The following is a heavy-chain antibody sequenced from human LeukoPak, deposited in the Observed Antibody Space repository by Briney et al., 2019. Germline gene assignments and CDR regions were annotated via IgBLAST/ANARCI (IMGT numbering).Heavy chain of an antibody. CDR2: INTLNGNT. D-gene: IGHD6-19*01. V-gene: IGHV1-3*04. Sequence: ASVKVSCKASGYTFSSYAIHWVRQAPGESLEWVGWINTLNGNTEYSQNFQGGVTINRDTSASTAYMELSSLRSEDTAVYYCARDGGSGWYHFDYGGQGTLVTVSS. CDR3: ARDGGSGWYHFDY. J-gene: IGHJ4*02. CDR1: GYTFSSYA.